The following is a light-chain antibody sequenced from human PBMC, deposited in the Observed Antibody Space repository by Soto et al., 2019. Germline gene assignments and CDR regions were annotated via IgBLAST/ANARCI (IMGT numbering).Light chain of an antibody. CDR1: SSDVGGYNY. Sequence: VLTQPASVSGSPGQSITISCTGTSSDVGGYNYVSWYQQHPGKAPKLMIYEVSNRPSGVSNRFSGSKSGNTASLTISGLQAEDEADYYCSSYTSSSTRYAFGTGTKVTVL. J-gene: IGLJ1*01. V-gene: IGLV2-14*01. CDR3: SSYTSSSTRYA. CDR2: EVS.